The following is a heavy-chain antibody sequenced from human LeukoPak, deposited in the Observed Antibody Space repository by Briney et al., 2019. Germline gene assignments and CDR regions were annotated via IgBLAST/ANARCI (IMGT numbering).Heavy chain of an antibody. V-gene: IGHV1-69*11. CDR2: IIPLLGTT. CDR1: GGVFTTYA. J-gene: IGHJ4*02. D-gene: IGHD2-21*01. CDR3: TIIPNVILFTHYFEY. Sequence: SVKVSCKASGGVFTTYAISWVRQAPGQGLEWMGSIIPLLGTTNYAQKFQGRVTITADEPTRTAYMELTYVRSDDTAVYYCTIIPNVILFTHYFEYWGQGTLVTVSS.